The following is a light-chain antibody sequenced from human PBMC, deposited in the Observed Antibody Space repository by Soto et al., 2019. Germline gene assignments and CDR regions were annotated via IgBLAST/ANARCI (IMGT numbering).Light chain of an antibody. V-gene: IGLV2-14*01. CDR3: SSYTSSSTVI. CDR2: DVR. CDR1: SCDIGGDNY. J-gene: IGLJ2*01. Sequence: QSALTQPASMSGSPGQSITISCTGTSCDIGGDNYISWYQQLPGKAPKFIIYDVRNRPSGVSNRFSGSRSGNTASLPISGLQAEDEADYYCSSYTSSSTVIFGGGTKLTVL.